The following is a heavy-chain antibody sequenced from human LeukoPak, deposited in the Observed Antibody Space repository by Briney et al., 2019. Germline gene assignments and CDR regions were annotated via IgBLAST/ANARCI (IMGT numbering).Heavy chain of an antibody. D-gene: IGHD3-22*01. CDR3: AKTPTYYYDSSGYWEGDCYFDY. Sequence: GGSLRLSCAASGFTFSSYAMSWVRQAPGKGLEWVSAISGSGGSTYYADSVKGRFTISRDNSKSTLYLQMNSLRAEDTAVYYCAKTPTYYYDSSGYWEGDCYFDYWGQGTLVTVSS. CDR1: GFTFSSYA. J-gene: IGHJ4*02. V-gene: IGHV3-23*01. CDR2: ISGSGGST.